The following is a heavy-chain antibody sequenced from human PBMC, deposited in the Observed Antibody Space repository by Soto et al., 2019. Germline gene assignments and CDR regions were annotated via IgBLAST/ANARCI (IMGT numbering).Heavy chain of an antibody. J-gene: IGHJ4*02. CDR2: ISYDGSNK. CDR1: GFTFSSYA. V-gene: IGHV3-30-3*01. CDR3: ARPFNPYYDSSGYYSG. Sequence: QLVESGGGVVQPGRSLRLSCAASGFTFSSYAMHWVRLAPGKGLEWVAVISYDGSNKYYADSVKGRFTISRDNSKNTLYLQMNSLRAEDTAVYYCARPFNPYYDSSGYYSGWGQGTLVTVSS. D-gene: IGHD3-22*01.